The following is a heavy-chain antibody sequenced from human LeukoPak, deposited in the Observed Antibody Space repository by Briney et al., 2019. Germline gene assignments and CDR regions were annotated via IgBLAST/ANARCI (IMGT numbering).Heavy chain of an antibody. D-gene: IGHD6-19*01. Sequence: GGSLRLSCAASGFTFSTYGIHWVRQAPGKWLEWVAFTRYDGINRYYADSVKGRFTISRDNAKNSLYLQMNSLRAEDTAVYYCARSPSAVAGNDYWGQGTLVTVSS. J-gene: IGHJ4*02. CDR2: TRYDGINR. V-gene: IGHV3-30*02. CDR1: GFTFSTYG. CDR3: ARSPSAVAGNDY.